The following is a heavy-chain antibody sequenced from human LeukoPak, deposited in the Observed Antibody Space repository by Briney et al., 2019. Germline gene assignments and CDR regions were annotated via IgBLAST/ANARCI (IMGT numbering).Heavy chain of an antibody. CDR3: ARDSRLSWFDY. V-gene: IGHV3-23*01. D-gene: IGHD3-16*02. CDR2: IVSSGGNT. J-gene: IGHJ4*02. Sequence: QPGGSLRLSCAGPGFTFSNYAMSWVRQAPGKGLEWGSSIVSSGGNTFYADAVKGRFTISRDNSKNTLYLKMNSLRAEDTAVYFCARDSRLSWFDYWGQGTLVTVSS. CDR1: GFTFSNYA.